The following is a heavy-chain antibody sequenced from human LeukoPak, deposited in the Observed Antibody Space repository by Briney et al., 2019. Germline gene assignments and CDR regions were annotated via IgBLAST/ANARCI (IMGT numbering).Heavy chain of an antibody. J-gene: IGHJ4*02. Sequence: GGSLRLSCAASGFTFSSYAMSWVRQAPGKGLEWVSAISGSGGSTYYADSVKGRFTISRDNSKNTLYLQMNSLRAEDTAVYYCAKDDSRSHYDSSGYSPPDYWGQGTLVTVSS. CDR2: ISGSGGST. CDR1: GFTFSSYA. V-gene: IGHV3-23*01. CDR3: AKDDSRSHYDSSGYSPPDY. D-gene: IGHD3-22*01.